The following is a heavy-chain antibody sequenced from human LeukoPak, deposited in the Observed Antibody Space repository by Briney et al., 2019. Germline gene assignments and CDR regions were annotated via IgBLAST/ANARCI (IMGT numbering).Heavy chain of an antibody. D-gene: IGHD6-19*01. V-gene: IGHV3-53*05. CDR2: IYSGGST. J-gene: IGHJ6*02. CDR1: GGSFSGYY. CDR3: ARDRSGWYYYYGMDV. Sequence: ETLSLTCAVYGGSFSGYYWSWIRQPPGKGLEWVSVIYSGGSTYYADSVKGRFTISRDNSKNTLYLQMNSLRAQDTAVYYCARDRSGWYYYYGMDVWGQGPTVTVSS.